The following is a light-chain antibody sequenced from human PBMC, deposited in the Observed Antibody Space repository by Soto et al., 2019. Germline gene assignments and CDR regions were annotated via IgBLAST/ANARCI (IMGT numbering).Light chain of an antibody. V-gene: IGLV1-40*01. J-gene: IGLJ2*01. CDR1: SSNIGAGHD. Sequence: QSVLTQPPSVSGAPGQRVTISCTGSSSNIGAGHDVHWYQQLPGTAPKLLIYGNSNRPSGVPDRFSGSKSGTSASLAITGLQAEDEADYYCQSYDSSLSGHVVFGGGTKLTVV. CDR3: QSYDSSLSGHVV. CDR2: GNS.